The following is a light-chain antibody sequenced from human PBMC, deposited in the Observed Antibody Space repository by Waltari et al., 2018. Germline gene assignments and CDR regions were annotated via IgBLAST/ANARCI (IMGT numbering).Light chain of an antibody. CDR1: TSNIGNNY. J-gene: IGLJ2*01. CDR3: GTWDNTLSAV. V-gene: IGLV1-51*02. CDR2: GND. Sequence: QSVFTQPPSVSAAPGQKVTIPCSGSTSNIGNNYVSWYQQFPGAAPKVLIYGNDKRATGIPDRFSGSKSGTSATLDITGLQTGDEADYYCGTWDNTLSAVFGGGTKVTVL.